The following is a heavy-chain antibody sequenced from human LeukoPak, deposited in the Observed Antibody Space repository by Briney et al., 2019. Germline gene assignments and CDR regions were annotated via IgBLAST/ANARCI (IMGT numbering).Heavy chain of an antibody. V-gene: IGHV3-30*02. Sequence: PGGPLILSCAACGFTFSTYGMHWVRQAPRKGLEGVAFIRYDKTGKYYADSVKGRFTVSRDNSKNTLYLQMHILRAEDTAVYYCAKGGYYGSGDLDYWGQGTLVTVSS. CDR1: GFTFSTYG. D-gene: IGHD3-10*01. CDR2: IRYDKTGK. CDR3: AKGGYYGSGDLDY. J-gene: IGHJ4*02.